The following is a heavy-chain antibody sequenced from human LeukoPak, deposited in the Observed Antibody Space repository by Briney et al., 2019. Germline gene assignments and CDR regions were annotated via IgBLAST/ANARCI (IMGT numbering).Heavy chain of an antibody. CDR3: AGEGGHSPEAYYYYYGMGV. D-gene: IGHD2-15*01. J-gene: IGHJ6*04. V-gene: IGHV1-69*01. Sequence: SVKVYCKASGGTFSSYAISWVRQAPGQGLEWMGGIIPIFGTANYAQKFQGRVTITADESTSTAYMELSSLRSEDTAVYYCAGEGGHSPEAYYYYYGMGVWGKGTTVTVSS. CDR2: IIPIFGTA. CDR1: GGTFSSYA.